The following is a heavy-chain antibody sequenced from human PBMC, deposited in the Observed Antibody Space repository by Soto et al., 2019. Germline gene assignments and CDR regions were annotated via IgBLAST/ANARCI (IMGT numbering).Heavy chain of an antibody. Sequence: ASVKVSCKASGYTFTSYDINWVRQATGQGLEWMGWMNPNRGNTGYAQKIQGRITMTRNTSISTAYKEQSSLRSEDTAVYYCARGAYYDFWSGYANYYYYMDDWGKGTTVTVSS. CDR2: MNPNRGNT. V-gene: IGHV1-8*02. D-gene: IGHD3-3*01. CDR1: GYTFTSYD. J-gene: IGHJ6*03. CDR3: ARGAYYDFWSGYANYYYYMDD.